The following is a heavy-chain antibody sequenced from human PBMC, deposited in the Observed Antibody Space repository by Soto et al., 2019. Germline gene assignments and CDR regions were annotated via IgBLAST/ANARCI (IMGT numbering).Heavy chain of an antibody. Sequence: LSLTCAVSGGSIGSGGYSWSWIRQPPGKGLEWIGYIYHSGSTYYNPSLKSRVTISVDRSKNQFSLKLSSVTAADTAVYYCARHPSDFWFDPWGQGTLVTVSS. CDR2: IYHSGST. V-gene: IGHV4-30-2*01. CDR1: GGSIGSGGYS. J-gene: IGHJ5*02. D-gene: IGHD2-21*02. CDR3: ARHPSDFWFDP.